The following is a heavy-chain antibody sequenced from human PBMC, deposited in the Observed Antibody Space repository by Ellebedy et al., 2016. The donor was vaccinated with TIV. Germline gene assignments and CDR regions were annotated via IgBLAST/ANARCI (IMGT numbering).Heavy chain of an antibody. Sequence: AASVKVSCKTSGYTFTSYGVSWVRQAPGQGLEWMGWISGLNGKTKYARTVQGRVTLTTDTAARTVYMELTSVRSDDTAVYSCARDNTVGGTNWFDPWGQGTLVIVSS. J-gene: IGHJ5*02. CDR3: ARDNTVGGTNWFDP. V-gene: IGHV1-18*01. D-gene: IGHD6-19*01. CDR1: GYTFTSYG. CDR2: ISGLNGKT.